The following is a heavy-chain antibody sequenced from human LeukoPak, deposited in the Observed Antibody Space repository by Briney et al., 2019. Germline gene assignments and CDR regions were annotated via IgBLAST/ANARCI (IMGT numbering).Heavy chain of an antibody. CDR2: ISAYNGNT. CDR1: GYTFTSYG. J-gene: IGHJ4*02. V-gene: IGHV1-18*04. D-gene: IGHD3-10*01. CDR3: ARAPITMVRGVIVDSKTNLDY. Sequence: ASVKVSCKASGYTFTSYGISWVRQAPGQGLEWMGWISAYNGNTNYAQKLQGRVTMTTDTSTSTAYMELRSLRSDDTAVYYCARAPITMVRGVIVDSKTNLDYWGQGTLVTVSS.